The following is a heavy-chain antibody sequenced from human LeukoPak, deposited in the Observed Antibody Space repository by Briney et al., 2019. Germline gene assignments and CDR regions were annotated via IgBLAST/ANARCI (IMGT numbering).Heavy chain of an antibody. Sequence: PSETLSLTCTVSSGSISSGGYYWSWIRQPPGNGLEWIGYIHYSGSTNYNPSLKSRVTISVDTSKNQLSLKLSSVTAADTAVYYCARGSWGGVASYYYYYYGMDVWGQGTTVTVSS. J-gene: IGHJ6*02. D-gene: IGHD3-3*01. V-gene: IGHV4-61*08. CDR1: SGSISSGGYY. CDR3: ARGSWGGVASYYYYYYGMDV. CDR2: IHYSGST.